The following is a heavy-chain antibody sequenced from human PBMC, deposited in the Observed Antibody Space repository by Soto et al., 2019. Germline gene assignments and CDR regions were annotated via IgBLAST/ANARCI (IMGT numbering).Heavy chain of an antibody. CDR1: GGCISSGDYY. CDR2: IYYSGST. D-gene: IGHD3-16*02. V-gene: IGHV4-30-4*01. J-gene: IGHJ3*02. Sequence: PSETLSLTCTVSGGCISSGDYYWSWIRQPPGKGLEWIGYIYYSGSTYYNPSLKSRVTISVDTSKNQFSLKLSSVTAADTAVYYCAIVFDYVWGSYRFHDALDIWGKGTMVTVSS. CDR3: AIVFDYVWGSYRFHDALDI.